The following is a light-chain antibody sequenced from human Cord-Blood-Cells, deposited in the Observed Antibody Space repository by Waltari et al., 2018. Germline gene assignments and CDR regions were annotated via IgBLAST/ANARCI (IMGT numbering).Light chain of an antibody. CDR3: QQYNSYWP. J-gene: IGKJ1*01. CDR2: DAS. Sequence: GDRVTITCRASQSISSWLAWYQQKPGKAPKLLIYDASSLESGVPSRFSVSGSGTEFTLTISSLQPDDFATYYFQQYNSYWPFGQGTKVEIK. CDR1: QSISSW. V-gene: IGKV1-5*01.